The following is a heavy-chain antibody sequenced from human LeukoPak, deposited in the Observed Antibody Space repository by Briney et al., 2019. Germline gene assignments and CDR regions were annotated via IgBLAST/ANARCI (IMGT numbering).Heavy chain of an antibody. CDR3: TREAAAGIDY. CDR1: GFTFSTYW. Sequence: TGGSLRLXCAASGFTFSTYWMSWVRQAPGKGLEWVANIKQDGSEKYYLDSVKGRFTISRDNAKNSLYLQMNSLRAEDTAVYFCTREAAAGIDYWGQGTLVTVSS. J-gene: IGHJ4*02. CDR2: IKQDGSEK. V-gene: IGHV3-7*01. D-gene: IGHD6-13*01.